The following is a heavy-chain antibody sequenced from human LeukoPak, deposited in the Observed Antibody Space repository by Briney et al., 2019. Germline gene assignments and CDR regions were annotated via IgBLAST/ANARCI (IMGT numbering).Heavy chain of an antibody. Sequence: NAGGCLRLSCAASGFTFSSYWMSWVRQAPGKGLEWIGEINHSGSTNYNPSLKSRVTISVDTSKNQFSLKLSSVTAADTAVYYCARHGSSDVIAAAGKPQTLNFDYWGQGTLVTVSS. D-gene: IGHD6-13*01. CDR2: INHSGST. J-gene: IGHJ4*02. V-gene: IGHV4-34*01. CDR3: ARHGSSDVIAAAGKPQTLNFDY. CDR1: GFTFSSYW.